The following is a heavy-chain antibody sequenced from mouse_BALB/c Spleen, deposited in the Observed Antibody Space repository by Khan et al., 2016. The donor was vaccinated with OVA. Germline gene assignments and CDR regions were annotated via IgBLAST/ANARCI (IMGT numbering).Heavy chain of an antibody. CDR2: ITNSGST. CDR3: ASELGRYYAMDY. Sequence: EVKLEESGPGLVKPSQSLSLTCTVTGYSITRDYAWNWIRQFPGNKLEWMGYITNSGSTNYNPSLKSRISITRDTSKNQFFLQLNSVTTEETATYYCASELGRYYAMDYWGQGTSVTVSS. D-gene: IGHD4-1*01. CDR1: GYSITRDYA. J-gene: IGHJ4*01. V-gene: IGHV3-2*02.